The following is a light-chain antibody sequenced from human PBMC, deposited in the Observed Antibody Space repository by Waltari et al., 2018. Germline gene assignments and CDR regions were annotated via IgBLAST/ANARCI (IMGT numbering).Light chain of an antibody. Sequence: SYELTQPPPVSVSPGQTATITCPADALPKPSASSYQQKPGQAPVLVIYKDSERPSGIPERFSGSSSGTTVTLTISGVQAEDEADYYCQSADSSGTRWVFGGGTKLTVL. J-gene: IGLJ3*02. V-gene: IGLV3-25*03. CDR1: ALPKPS. CDR3: QSADSSGTRWV. CDR2: KDS.